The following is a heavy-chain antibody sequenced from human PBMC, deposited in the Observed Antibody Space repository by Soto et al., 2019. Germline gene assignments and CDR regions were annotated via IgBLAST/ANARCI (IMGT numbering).Heavy chain of an antibody. CDR2: INPNSGGT. CDR3: ARQRSVVVTPWWFDP. Sequence: ASVKVSCKASGYTFTGYYMHWVRQAPGQGLEWMGWINPNSGGTNYAQKFQGWVTMTRDTSISTAYMELSRLRSDDTAVYYCARQRSVVVTPWWFDPWGQGTLVTVSS. CDR1: GYTFTGYY. D-gene: IGHD2-15*01. V-gene: IGHV1-2*04. J-gene: IGHJ5*02.